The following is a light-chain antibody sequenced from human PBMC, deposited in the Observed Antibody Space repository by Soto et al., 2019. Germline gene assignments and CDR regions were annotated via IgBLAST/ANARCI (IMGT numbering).Light chain of an antibody. CDR3: QLYGDSFLYT. CDR2: ASS. J-gene: IGKJ2*01. V-gene: IGKV3-20*01. Sequence: EIVLTQSPGTLYLSPGERATLSCRASQSVSTTYLAWYQQKPGQAPRLLIYASSSCATDIPDRISGGGAGTHFHLTISRLEPEDFAVYYCQLYGDSFLYTFCQGTKLEIK. CDR1: QSVSTTY.